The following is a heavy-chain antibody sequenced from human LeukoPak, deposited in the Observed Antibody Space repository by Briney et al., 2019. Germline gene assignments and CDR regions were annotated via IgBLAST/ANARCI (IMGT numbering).Heavy chain of an antibody. CDR3: ARQGYGDLPFDY. J-gene: IGHJ4*02. Sequence: GASVKVSCKASGYTFTSYAISWVRQAPGQGLEWMGWISACNGNTNYAQKLQGRVTMTTDTSTSTAYMELRSLRSDDAAVYYCARQGYGDLPFDYWGQGTLVTVSS. V-gene: IGHV1-18*01. CDR2: ISACNGNT. CDR1: GYTFTSYA. D-gene: IGHD4-17*01.